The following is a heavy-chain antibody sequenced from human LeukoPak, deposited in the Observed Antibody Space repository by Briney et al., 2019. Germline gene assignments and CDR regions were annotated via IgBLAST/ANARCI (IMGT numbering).Heavy chain of an antibody. J-gene: IGHJ4*02. CDR3: ARLRNTVTNPRFDY. CDR1: GFTFNSYA. Sequence: LSGGSLRLSCEASGFTFNSYAMSWVRQAPGKGLEWVSAISGIDGGTYYTDSVKGRFSISRDNSKNTVYLQMNSLRAEDTAVYYCARLRNTVTNPRFDYWGQGTLVTVSS. CDR2: ISGIDGGT. D-gene: IGHD4-17*01. V-gene: IGHV3-23*01.